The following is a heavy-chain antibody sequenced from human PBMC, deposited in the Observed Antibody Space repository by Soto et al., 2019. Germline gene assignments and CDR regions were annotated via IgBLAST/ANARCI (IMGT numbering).Heavy chain of an antibody. Sequence: QLQLQESGSGLVKPSQTLSLTCAVSGGSISSGGYSWSWIRQPPGKGLEWIGYIYHSGSTYYNPALQSRVTISVDRSNNQFSLKLSSVTAADTAVYYCASGPIGDYTDGFDYWGQGTLVTVSS. D-gene: IGHD4-17*01. V-gene: IGHV4-30-2*01. J-gene: IGHJ4*02. CDR3: ASGPIGDYTDGFDY. CDR1: GGSISSGGYS. CDR2: IYHSGST.